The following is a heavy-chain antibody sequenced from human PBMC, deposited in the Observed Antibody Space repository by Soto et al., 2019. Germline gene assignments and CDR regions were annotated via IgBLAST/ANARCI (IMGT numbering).Heavy chain of an antibody. J-gene: IGHJ4*02. Sequence: EVPLVESGGGLVQPGGSLRLSCAASGLTFSSYWMHWVRQAPGKGLVWVSRINSDGSSTSYADSAKGRFTISRDNAKNTMYLQMNSLRDEDTAVYYCARGAAYSTLLDYWGQGTLVTVSS. CDR3: ARGAAYSTLLDY. V-gene: IGHV3-74*01. CDR1: GLTFSSYW. D-gene: IGHD6-25*01. CDR2: INSDGSST.